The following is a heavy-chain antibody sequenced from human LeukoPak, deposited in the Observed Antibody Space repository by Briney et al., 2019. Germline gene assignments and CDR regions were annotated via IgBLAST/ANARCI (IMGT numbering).Heavy chain of an antibody. J-gene: IGHJ5*02. CDR1: GGSITSYY. CDR3: ASHIEQQDWFDP. V-gene: IGHV4-59*08. CDR2: TYYSGST. D-gene: IGHD6-13*01. Sequence: SETLSLTCLVSGGSITSYYWGWIRPPPGRGLEWIGYTYYSGSTNSNPSLKRRVTISVDKPKTQFSLKLSSVTAADTAVYYCASHIEQQDWFDPWGQRTLVTASS.